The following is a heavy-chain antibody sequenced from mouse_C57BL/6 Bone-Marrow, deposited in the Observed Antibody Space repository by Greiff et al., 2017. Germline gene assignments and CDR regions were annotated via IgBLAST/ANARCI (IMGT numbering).Heavy chain of an antibody. J-gene: IGHJ4*01. CDR3: ERAGYDGYYNYSAMDY. CDR2: IDPSDSET. V-gene: IGHV1-52*01. CDR1: GYTFTSYW. Sequence: VQLQQSGAELVRPGSSVKLSCKASGYTFTSYWMHWVKQRPIQGLEWIGNIDPSDSETHYNQKFKDKATLTVDKSSSTAYIQLSSLTSEDSAVYYCERAGYDGYYNYSAMDYWGQGTSVTVSS. D-gene: IGHD2-3*01.